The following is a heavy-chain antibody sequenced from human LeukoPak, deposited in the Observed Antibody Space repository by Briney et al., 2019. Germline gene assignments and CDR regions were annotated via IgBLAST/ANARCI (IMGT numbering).Heavy chain of an antibody. CDR1: GFTFSSHG. CDR2: ISSSSSYI. CDR3: ASVGSSSWMDNWFDP. J-gene: IGHJ5*02. Sequence: GGSLRLSCAASGFTFSSHGMNWVRQAPGKELEWVSSISSSSSYIYYADSVKGRFTISRDNAKNSLYLQMNSLRAEDTAVYYCASVGSSSWMDNWFDPWGQGTLVTVSS. D-gene: IGHD6-13*01. V-gene: IGHV3-21*01.